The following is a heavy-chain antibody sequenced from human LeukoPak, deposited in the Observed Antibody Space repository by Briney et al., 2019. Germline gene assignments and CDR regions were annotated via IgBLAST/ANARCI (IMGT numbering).Heavy chain of an antibody. Sequence: PSETLSLTCTVSSGSINSGNYYWSWMRQPAGKGLEWIGRIYTSGSTNYNPSLTSRVTISVDTSKNQFSLKVSSVTAADTAVYYCARSSSGYSYGLGWFDPWGQETLVTVSS. CDR2: IYTSGST. D-gene: IGHD5-18*01. J-gene: IGHJ5*02. V-gene: IGHV4-61*02. CDR1: SGSINSGNYY. CDR3: ARSSSGYSYGLGWFDP.